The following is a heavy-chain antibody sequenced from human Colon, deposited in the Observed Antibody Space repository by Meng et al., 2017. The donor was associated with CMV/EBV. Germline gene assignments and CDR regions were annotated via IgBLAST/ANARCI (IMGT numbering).Heavy chain of an antibody. CDR1: GGSVSSGSYH. J-gene: IGHJ4*02. V-gene: IGHV4-61*01. CDR2: IYYSGST. D-gene: IGHD1-26*01. Sequence: SETLSLTCTVSGGSVSSGSYHWSWIRQPPGKGLEWIGYIYYSGSTNYNPSLKSRVTISVDTSKNQFSLKLNSVTAADTALYFCARDNMGSLDYWGQGALVTVSS. CDR3: ARDNMGSLDY.